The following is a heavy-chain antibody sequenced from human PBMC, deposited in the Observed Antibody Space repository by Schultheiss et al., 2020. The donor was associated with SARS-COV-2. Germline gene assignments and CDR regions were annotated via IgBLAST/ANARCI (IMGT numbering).Heavy chain of an antibody. J-gene: IGHJ5*02. Sequence: GESLKISCKGSGYSFTSYWIGWVRQMPGKGLEWMGIIYPGDSDTRYSPSFQGQVTISADKSISTAYLQWSSLKASDTAMYYCARLPEAAAGRGDTNWFDPWGQGTLVTVSS. D-gene: IGHD6-13*01. CDR2: IYPGDSDT. CDR3: ARLPEAAAGRGDTNWFDP. CDR1: GYSFTSYW. V-gene: IGHV5-51*01.